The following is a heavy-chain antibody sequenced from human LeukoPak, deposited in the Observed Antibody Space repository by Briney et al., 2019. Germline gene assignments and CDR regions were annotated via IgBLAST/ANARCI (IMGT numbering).Heavy chain of an antibody. CDR2: INTNTGNP. J-gene: IGHJ3*02. CDR3: ARSREGIVRWNDAFDI. Sequence: ASVKVSCKASGYTFTSYAMNWVRRAPGQGLEWMGWINTNTGNPTYAQGFTGRFVFSLDTSVSTAYLQISSLKAEDTAVYYCARSREGIVRWNDAFDIWGQGTMVTVSS. D-gene: IGHD2/OR15-2a*01. V-gene: IGHV7-4-1*02. CDR1: GYTFTSYA.